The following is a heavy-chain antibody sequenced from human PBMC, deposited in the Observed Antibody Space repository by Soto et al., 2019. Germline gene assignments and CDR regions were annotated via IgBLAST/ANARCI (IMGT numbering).Heavy chain of an antibody. J-gene: IGHJ6*02. CDR3: AREGAYCSGGSCYSGGPYYYYGMDV. Sequence: QVQLVQSGAEVKKPGAPVKVSCKASGYTFTSYGISWVRQAPGQGLEWMGWISAYNGNTNYAQKLQGRVTMTTDTSTSTAYMELRSLRSDDTAVYYCAREGAYCSGGSCYSGGPYYYYGMDVWGQGTTVTVSS. D-gene: IGHD2-15*01. V-gene: IGHV1-18*01. CDR1: GYTFTSYG. CDR2: ISAYNGNT.